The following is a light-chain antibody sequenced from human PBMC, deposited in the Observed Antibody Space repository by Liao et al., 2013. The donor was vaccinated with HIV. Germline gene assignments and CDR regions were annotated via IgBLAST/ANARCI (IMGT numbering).Light chain of an antibody. J-gene: IGLJ2*01. CDR3: QSWDSATVL. CDR2: QDS. V-gene: IGLV3-1*01. Sequence: SHELTQPPSVSVSPGQTANITCSADKLGDKYAFWYQQKPGQSPVLVIYQDSKRPSGIPERFSGSHSGSTATLTISGAQAMDEAHYYCQSWDSATVLFGGGTKLTVL. CDR1: KLGDKY.